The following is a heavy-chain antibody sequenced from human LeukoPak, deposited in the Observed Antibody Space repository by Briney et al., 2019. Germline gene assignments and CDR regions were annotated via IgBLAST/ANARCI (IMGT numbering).Heavy chain of an antibody. V-gene: IGHV3-30*02. CDR3: AKDRYFGSGNYYFDY. Sequence: PGGALRLSCAASQFTFSSYGMRWVRQAPGKGLEWGAFIRSDGSDKFYADSVEGRFTISRDNPKNMLFLQLSSLRVEDTAVYFCAKDRYFGSGNYYFDYWGQGTLVTVSS. CDR1: QFTFSSYG. CDR2: IRSDGSDK. J-gene: IGHJ4*02. D-gene: IGHD3-10*01.